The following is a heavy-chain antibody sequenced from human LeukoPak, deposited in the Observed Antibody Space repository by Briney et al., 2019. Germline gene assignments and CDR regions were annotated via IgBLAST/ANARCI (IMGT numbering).Heavy chain of an antibody. J-gene: IGHJ6*02. Sequence: ASVKVSCKASGYTFTGYYMHWVRQAPGQGLEWMGWINPNSGGTNYAQKFQGRVTMTRDTSISTAYMELSRLRSDDTAVYYCARDAVARPSYYYGMDVWGQGTTVTVSS. D-gene: IGHD6-6*01. CDR1: GYTFTGYY. CDR3: ARDAVARPSYYYGMDV. V-gene: IGHV1-2*02. CDR2: INPNSGGT.